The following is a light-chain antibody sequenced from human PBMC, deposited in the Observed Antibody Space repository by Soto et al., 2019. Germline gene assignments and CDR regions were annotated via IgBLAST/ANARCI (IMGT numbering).Light chain of an antibody. J-gene: IGLJ3*02. Sequence: SYELTQPPSVSVAPGQTARITCGGNNIRRKSVHWYQQRPGQAPVLVVYDDTDRPSGIPERFSGSNSGNTATLTLSRVEAGDEADYYCQVWDSSSDHRVFGGGTKLTVL. V-gene: IGLV3-21*02. CDR1: NIRRKS. CDR3: QVWDSSSDHRV. CDR2: DDT.